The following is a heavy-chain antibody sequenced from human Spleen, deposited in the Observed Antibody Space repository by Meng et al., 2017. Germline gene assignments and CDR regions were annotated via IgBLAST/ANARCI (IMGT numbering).Heavy chain of an antibody. CDR1: GGTFSSYY. Sequence: SETLSLTCTVSGGTFSSYYWSWIRQPPGKGLEWIGSIYYTGPTHYNPSLRSRVIISVDTSKNQFSLNLSSVTTADTAIYYCARGRAFWDIVVPDAFDIWGQGTMVTFAS. J-gene: IGHJ3*02. CDR2: IYYTGPT. V-gene: IGHV4-59*01. CDR3: ARGRAFWDIVVPDAFDI. D-gene: IGHD5-12*01.